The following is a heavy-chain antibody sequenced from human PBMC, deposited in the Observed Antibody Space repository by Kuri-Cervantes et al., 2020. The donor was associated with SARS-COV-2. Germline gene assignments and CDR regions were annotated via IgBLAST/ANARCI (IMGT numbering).Heavy chain of an antibody. CDR2: IYYSGST. D-gene: IGHD2-2*01. Sequence: SQTLSLTCAVYGGSFSGYYWSWIRQPPGKGLEWIGSIYYSGSTYYNPSLKSRVTISVDTSKNQFSLKLSPVTAADTAVYYCARHIPHIVVVPAAINNWFDPWGQGTLVTVSS. J-gene: IGHJ5*02. CDR1: GGSFSGYY. V-gene: IGHV4-34*01. CDR3: ARHIPHIVVVPAAINNWFDP.